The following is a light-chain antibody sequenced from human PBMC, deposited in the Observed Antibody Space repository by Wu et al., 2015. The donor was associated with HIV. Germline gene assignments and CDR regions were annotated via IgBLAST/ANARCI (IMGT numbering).Light chain of an antibody. CDR1: QSISSW. CDR2: KAS. CDR3: HQYNNWPWT. Sequence: DIQMTQSPSTLSASVGDRVTITCRASQSISSWLAWYQQKSGKAPKLLIYKASSLESGVPSRFSGSGSGTEFTLTISSLQSEDFAVYYCHQYNNWPWTFGQGTKVDIK. J-gene: IGKJ1*01. V-gene: IGKV1-5*03.